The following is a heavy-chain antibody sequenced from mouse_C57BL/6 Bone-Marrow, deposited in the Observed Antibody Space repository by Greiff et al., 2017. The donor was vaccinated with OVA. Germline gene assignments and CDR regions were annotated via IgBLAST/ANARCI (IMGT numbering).Heavy chain of an antibody. J-gene: IGHJ3*01. Sequence: QVQLQQSGAELARPGASVKLSCKASGYTFTSYGISWVKQRPGQGLEWIGEIYPRSGNTYYNEKFKGKATLTADKSSSTAYMELRSLTSEDSAVYFCARYYGNYGAYWGQGTLVTVSA. CDR2: IYPRSGNT. V-gene: IGHV1-81*01. CDR1: GYTFTSYG. D-gene: IGHD2-1*01. CDR3: ARYYGNYGAY.